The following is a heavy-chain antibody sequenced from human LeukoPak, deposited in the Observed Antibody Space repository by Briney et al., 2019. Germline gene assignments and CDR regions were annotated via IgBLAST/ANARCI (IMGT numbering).Heavy chain of an antibody. J-gene: IGHJ6*02. CDR1: GFTIHDHA. Sequence: PGRSLRLSCVGSGFTIHDHAMHWVRQAPGKGLEWVSGISWNSGSIGYADSVKGRFTISRDNAKNSLYLQMNSLRAEDTALYYCAKDRDYGDYRYYGMDVWGQGTTVTVSS. D-gene: IGHD4-17*01. CDR2: ISWNSGSI. V-gene: IGHV3-9*01. CDR3: AKDRDYGDYRYYGMDV.